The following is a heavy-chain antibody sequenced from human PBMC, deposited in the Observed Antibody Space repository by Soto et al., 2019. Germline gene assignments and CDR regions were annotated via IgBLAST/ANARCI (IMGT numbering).Heavy chain of an antibody. J-gene: IGHJ6*03. CDR2: IYYSGST. CDR1: GGSFRRYH. V-gene: IGHV4-59*08. CDR3: ARHKGYYYYMDV. Sequence: SGTLSPTCTVHGGSFRRYHWSWIRQPPGKGLEWIGYIYYSGSTNYNPSLKSRVTISVDTSKNQFSLKLSSVTAADTAVYYCARHKGYYYYMDVWGKGTTVTVS.